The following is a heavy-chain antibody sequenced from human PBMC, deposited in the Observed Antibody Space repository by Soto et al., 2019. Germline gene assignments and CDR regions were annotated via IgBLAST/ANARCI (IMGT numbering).Heavy chain of an antibody. CDR3: VIGTGNLYAHFDY. Sequence: PGGSLRLSCGTSGFYFDNYAMHWVRQAPGKGPEWVSGLSGNSDIVAYADSVKGRFTISRDNAKKSLYLQMNNLRPEDTGLYYCVIGTGNLYAHFDYWGQGTLVTVSS. V-gene: IGHV3-9*01. D-gene: IGHD3-16*01. CDR1: GFYFDNYA. CDR2: LSGNSDIV. J-gene: IGHJ4*02.